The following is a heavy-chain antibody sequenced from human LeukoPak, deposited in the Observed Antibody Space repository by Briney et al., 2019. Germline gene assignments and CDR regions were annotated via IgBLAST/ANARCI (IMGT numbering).Heavy chain of an antibody. Sequence: GGSLRLSCAASGFTSTNTWMTWVRQAPGKGLEWVGRIKSSSDGGTTDYAAPVKGRFTISRDDSKNTLYLQMNSLNTEDTAVYYCTTITFGDYGSLAYWGQGTLVTVSS. J-gene: IGHJ4*02. CDR3: TTITFGDYGSLAY. V-gene: IGHV3-15*01. CDR1: GFTSTNTW. CDR2: IKSSSDGGTT. D-gene: IGHD4-17*01.